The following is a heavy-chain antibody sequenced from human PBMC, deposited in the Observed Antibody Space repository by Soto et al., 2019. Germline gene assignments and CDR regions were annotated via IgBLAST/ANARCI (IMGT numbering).Heavy chain of an antibody. CDR3: AKSTLIVPFDS. Sequence: QVQLQESGPGLVKPSQTLSLTCSVSGVSLSSGGFYWSWIRQYPGKGLEWIGYIFYTGSRHYNPTLKGRLSISMETSKNQISLILSSVPAEDTVVYYGAKSTLIVPFDSWGQGTLVTVSS. CDR1: GVSLSSGGFY. V-gene: IGHV4-31*03. D-gene: IGHD3-22*01. CDR2: IFYTGSR. J-gene: IGHJ4*02.